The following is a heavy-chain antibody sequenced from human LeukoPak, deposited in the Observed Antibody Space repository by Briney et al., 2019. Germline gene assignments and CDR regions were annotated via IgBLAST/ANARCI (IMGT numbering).Heavy chain of an antibody. D-gene: IGHD6-19*01. CDR3: ARGFSGWPQHRHFQQ. CDR1: GGSFSGYY. J-gene: IGHJ1*01. Sequence: SETLSLTCAVYGGSFSGYYWSWIRQPPGKGLEWIGEINHSGSTNYNPSLKSRVTISVDTSQNQFSPKLSSVTAADTAVYYWARGFSGWPQHRHFQQWGQGTLVTVSS. CDR2: INHSGST. V-gene: IGHV4-34*01.